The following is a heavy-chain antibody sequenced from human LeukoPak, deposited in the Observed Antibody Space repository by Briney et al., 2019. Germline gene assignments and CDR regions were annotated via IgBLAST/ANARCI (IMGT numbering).Heavy chain of an antibody. CDR3: ARHPTGVPAAFDY. Sequence: GASVKVSCKASGYTFTGYYMHWVRQAPGQGLEWMGRINPNSGGTNYAQKFQGRVTMTRDTSTSTVYMELSSLRSEDTAVYYCARHPTGVPAAFDYWGQGTLITVSS. V-gene: IGHV1-2*06. CDR2: INPNSGGT. J-gene: IGHJ4*02. CDR1: GYTFTGYY. D-gene: IGHD2-2*01.